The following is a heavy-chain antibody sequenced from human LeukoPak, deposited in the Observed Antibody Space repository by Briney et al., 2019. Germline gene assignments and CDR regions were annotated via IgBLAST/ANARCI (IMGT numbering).Heavy chain of an antibody. Sequence: LTGGSLRLSCAPSGFTFSRHGMHWVRQAPGKGLEWVAGISYDGSNEFYADSVKGRFTISRDNPKNTVYLQMNSLRAEDTAVYYCARDRVAVDYAFDIWGQGTMVTVSS. CDR1: GFTFSRHG. CDR3: ARDRVAVDYAFDI. J-gene: IGHJ3*02. D-gene: IGHD3/OR15-3a*01. V-gene: IGHV3-30*03. CDR2: ISYDGSNE.